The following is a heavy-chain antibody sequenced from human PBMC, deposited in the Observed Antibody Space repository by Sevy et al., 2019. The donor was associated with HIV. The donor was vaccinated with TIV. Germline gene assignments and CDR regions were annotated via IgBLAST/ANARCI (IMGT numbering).Heavy chain of an antibody. D-gene: IGHD6-13*01. V-gene: IGHV1-18*01. CDR3: TRYPLDVSISSWYYCDY. CDR2: VSANYGNT. CDR1: GYTFTSYG. Sequence: ASVKVSCKASGYTFTSYGISWVRQAPGQGLEWMGWVSANYGNTKSAEKFQGRVTMTTDTSTSKAYMELKSLRSDDTAIYYCTRYPLDVSISSWYYCDYWGQGTLVTVSS. J-gene: IGHJ4*02.